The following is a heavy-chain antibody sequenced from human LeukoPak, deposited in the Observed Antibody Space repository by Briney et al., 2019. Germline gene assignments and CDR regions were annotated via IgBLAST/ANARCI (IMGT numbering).Heavy chain of an antibody. Sequence: SETLSLTCTVSGGSISSGSYYWSWIRQPAGKGLEWIGRIYTSGSTNYNPSLKSRVTISVDTSKNQFSLKLSSVTAADTAVYYCASIVVVVAATHYWGQGTLVTVSS. V-gene: IGHV4-61*02. CDR1: GGSISSGSYY. CDR2: IYTSGST. CDR3: ASIVVVVAATHY. J-gene: IGHJ4*02. D-gene: IGHD2-15*01.